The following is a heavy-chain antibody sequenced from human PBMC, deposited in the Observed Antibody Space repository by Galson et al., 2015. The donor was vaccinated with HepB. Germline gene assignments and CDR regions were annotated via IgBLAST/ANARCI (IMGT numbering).Heavy chain of an antibody. J-gene: IGHJ4*02. CDR2: IIPILGIA. D-gene: IGHD2-8*01. CDR1: GGTFSSYA. CDR3: ARERDCTNGVCAFDY. V-gene: IGHV1-69*04. Sequence: SVKVSCKASGGTFSSYAISWVRQAPGQGLEWMGRIIPILGIANYAQKFQGRVTITADKSTSTAYMELSSLRSEDTAVYYCARERDCTNGVCAFDYRGQGTLVTVSS.